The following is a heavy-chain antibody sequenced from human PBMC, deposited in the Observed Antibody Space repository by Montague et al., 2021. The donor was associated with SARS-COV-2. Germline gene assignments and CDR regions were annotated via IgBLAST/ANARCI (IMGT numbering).Heavy chain of an antibody. Sequence: SETLSLTCTVSGDSISSSSYNWGWIRQPPGKGLEWIGSVHYNGRTYYNPSLKSRVTIYVDTSKNQISLRLSPVTAADTAVYYSTRHVHMTWPEPSPGFDXWGQGTLVTVSS. V-gene: IGHV4-39*01. CDR1: GDSISSSSYN. D-gene: IGHD1-1*01. J-gene: IGHJ4*02. CDR2: VHYNGRT. CDR3: TRHVHMTWPEPSPGFDX.